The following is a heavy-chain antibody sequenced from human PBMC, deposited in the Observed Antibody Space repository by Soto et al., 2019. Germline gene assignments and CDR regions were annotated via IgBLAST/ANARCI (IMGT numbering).Heavy chain of an antibody. J-gene: IGHJ4*02. CDR1: GYTLTELS. Sequence: GASVKVSCKVSGYTLTELSMHWVRQAPGKGLEWMGGFDPEDGETIYAQKFQGRVTMTEDTSTDTAYMELSSLRSEDTAVYYCATVSLIAARLDPFDDWGQGTLVTVSS. V-gene: IGHV1-24*01. CDR3: ATVSLIAARLDPFDD. D-gene: IGHD6-6*01. CDR2: FDPEDGET.